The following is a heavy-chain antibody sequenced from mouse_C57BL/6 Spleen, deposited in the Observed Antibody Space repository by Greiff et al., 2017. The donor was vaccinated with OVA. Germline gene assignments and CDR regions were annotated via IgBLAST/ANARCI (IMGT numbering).Heavy chain of an antibody. CDR3: ARRDWEALDY. D-gene: IGHD4-1*01. V-gene: IGHV5-6*02. CDR2: IRSGGSYT. Sequence: DVMLVESGGDLVKPGGSLKLSCAASGFTFSSYGMSWVRQTPDKRLEWVATIRSGGSYTDYPDSVKGRFTISRDNAKNTLYLQMSSLKSEDTAMYSCARRDWEALDYWGKGTTLTVSS. CDR1: GFTFSSYG. J-gene: IGHJ2*01.